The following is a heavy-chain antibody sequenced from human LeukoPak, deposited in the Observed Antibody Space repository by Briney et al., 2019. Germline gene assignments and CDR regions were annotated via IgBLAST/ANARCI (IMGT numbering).Heavy chain of an antibody. V-gene: IGHV1-18*01. CDR2: ISGYNWYT. J-gene: IGHJ4*02. CDR1: GYIFTNYG. CDR3: SRSRTHRLYSGSGSYPGAFDY. D-gene: IGHD3-10*01. Sequence: RASVKVSCKPSGYIFTNYGISGVRQAPGQGPEWMGWISGYNWYTNHAQKLQGRVTMTTDTSTSTVYMELRSLRSDDTAVYYCSRSRTHRLYSGSGSYPGAFDYWGQGTLVTVSS.